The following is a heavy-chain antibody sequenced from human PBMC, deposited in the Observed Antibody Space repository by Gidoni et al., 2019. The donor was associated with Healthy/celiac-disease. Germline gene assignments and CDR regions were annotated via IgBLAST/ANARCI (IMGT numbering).Heavy chain of an antibody. Sequence: EVQLVESGGGLVQPGGSLRLSCAASGFTFSSYEMNWVRQAPGKGLEWVSYISSSGSTIYYADSVKGRFTISRDNAKNSLYLQMNSLRAEDTAVYYCARAYWDCSSTSCYISGYYYYGMDVWGQGTTVTVSS. CDR2: ISSSGSTI. CDR3: ARAYWDCSSTSCYISGYYYYGMDV. CDR1: GFTFSSYE. V-gene: IGHV3-48*03. D-gene: IGHD2-2*02. J-gene: IGHJ6*02.